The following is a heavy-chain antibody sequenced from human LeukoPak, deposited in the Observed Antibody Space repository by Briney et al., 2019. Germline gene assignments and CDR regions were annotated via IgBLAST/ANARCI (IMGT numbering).Heavy chain of an antibody. J-gene: IGHJ4*02. D-gene: IGHD6-19*01. CDR3: TKDSDWAIDY. V-gene: IGHV3-30-3*01. CDR2: ISYDGSNK. Sequence: GRSLRLSCAASGFTFSDYAMHWVRQAPGKGLEWVAVISYDGSNKYYADSVKGRFTISRDNSKNTLYLQMNSLRAEDTAVYYCTKDSDWAIDYWGQGTLVIVSS. CDR1: GFTFSDYA.